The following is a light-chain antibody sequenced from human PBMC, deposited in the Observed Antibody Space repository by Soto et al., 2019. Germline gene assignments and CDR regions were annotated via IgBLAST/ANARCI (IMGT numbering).Light chain of an antibody. V-gene: IGKV1-33*01. CDR1: QDISNY. Sequence: DIQITHSPSSLSASVSYRVTITCQASQDISNYLNWYQQKPGKAPTLLIYDASNLETGVPSRFSGSGSGTDFTFTISSLQPEDIATYYCQQYDNLPLTFGGGTKVDIK. J-gene: IGKJ4*01. CDR2: DAS. CDR3: QQYDNLPLT.